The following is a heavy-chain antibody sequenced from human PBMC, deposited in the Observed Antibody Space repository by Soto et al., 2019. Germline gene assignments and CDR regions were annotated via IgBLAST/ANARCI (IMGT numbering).Heavy chain of an antibody. V-gene: IGHV1-69*12. CDR3: EPVGRGYSSAPRFYVEF. CDR1: GGTFSSNA. J-gene: IGHJ4*02. D-gene: IGHD5-18*01. CDR2: IIPIFGTA. Sequence: QVQLVQSGAEVKKPGSSVKVTCKASGGTFSSNAISWVRQAPGQGLEWMGGIIPIFGTAHYAQKFQGRVTITADESTSTASMEMSSLKSEETAVYYCEPVGRGYSSAPRFYVEFCGQGPLVTVSS.